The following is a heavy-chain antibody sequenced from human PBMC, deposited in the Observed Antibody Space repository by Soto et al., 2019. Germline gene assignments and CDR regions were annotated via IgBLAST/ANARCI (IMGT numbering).Heavy chain of an antibody. CDR3: VRDLAGSGSYYTDY. Sequence: QVQLVQSGAEVKKPGAAVKVSCKASGYMFISYGINWVRQAPGQGLEWMGWISAYNGNTKYAQNLQGRVTMTTDTSTSTAYMEMRSLRSDDPAVYYCVRDLAGSGSYYTDYWGPGTLVPVSS. D-gene: IGHD3-10*01. CDR1: GYMFISYG. J-gene: IGHJ4*02. V-gene: IGHV1-18*01. CDR2: ISAYNGNT.